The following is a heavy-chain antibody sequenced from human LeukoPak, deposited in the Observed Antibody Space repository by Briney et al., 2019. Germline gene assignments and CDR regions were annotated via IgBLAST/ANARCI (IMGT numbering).Heavy chain of an antibody. D-gene: IGHD3-16*01. V-gene: IGHV4-4*09. CDR1: GGSISSYY. CDR2: IYTSGST. Sequence: PSETLSLTCSVSGGSISSYYWSWIRQPPGKGLEWIGYIYTSGSTNYNPSLKSRVTISVDTSKNQFSLKLSSVTAADTAVYYCARGGETTPLRQEYYYYYGMDVWGQGTTVTVSS. CDR3: ARGGETTPLRQEYYYYYGMDV. J-gene: IGHJ6*02.